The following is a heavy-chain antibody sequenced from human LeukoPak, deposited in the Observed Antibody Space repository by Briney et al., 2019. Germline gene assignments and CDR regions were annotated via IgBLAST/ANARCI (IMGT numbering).Heavy chain of an antibody. Sequence: ASVKVSCKASGGTFSSYAISWVRQAPGQGLEWMGRIIPILGIANYAQKFQGRVTITADKSTSTAYMELSSLRSEDTAVYYCARGSGIAAAGRAPAFDIWGQGTMVTVSS. CDR2: IIPILGIA. J-gene: IGHJ3*02. CDR1: GGTFSSYA. V-gene: IGHV1-69*04. CDR3: ARGSGIAAAGRAPAFDI. D-gene: IGHD6-13*01.